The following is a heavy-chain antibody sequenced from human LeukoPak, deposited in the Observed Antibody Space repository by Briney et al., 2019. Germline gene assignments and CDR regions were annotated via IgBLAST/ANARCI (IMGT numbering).Heavy chain of an antibody. CDR3: ARDRSHYYGSGSIDY. CDR2: ISGSYSTI. Sequence: GGSLRLSCAASRFTFSDYYMSWSRQAPGKGLEWVSCISGSYSTIYYADSVKGRFTISRDNAKNSLYLQMNSLRSDDTAVYYCARDRSHYYGSGSIDYWGQGTLVTVSS. CDR1: RFTFSDYY. D-gene: IGHD3-10*01. J-gene: IGHJ4*02. V-gene: IGHV3-11*01.